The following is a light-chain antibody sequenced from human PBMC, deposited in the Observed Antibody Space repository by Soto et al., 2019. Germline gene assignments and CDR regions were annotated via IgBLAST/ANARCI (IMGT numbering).Light chain of an antibody. CDR1: QSVSSN. J-gene: IGKJ1*01. CDR2: AAS. CDR3: QQYKNWPV. Sequence: EIVMTQSPATLSVSPGERATLSCRASQSVSSNLACYQQKPGQAPTLLIYAASPRATRIPARFSGSGSGTEFTLSISSLQSEDFAVYYCQQYKNWPVFGQGTKVDIK. V-gene: IGKV3-15*01.